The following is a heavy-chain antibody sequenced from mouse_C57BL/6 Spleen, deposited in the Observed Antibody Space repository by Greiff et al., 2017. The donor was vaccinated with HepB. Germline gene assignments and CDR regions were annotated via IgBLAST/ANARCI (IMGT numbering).Heavy chain of an antibody. CDR1: GYTFTSYW. CDR2: IHPNSGRT. V-gene: IGHV1-64*01. J-gene: IGHJ4*01. D-gene: IGHD1-1*02. Sequence: QVQLQQPGAELVKPGASVKLSCKASGYTFTSYWMHWVKQRPGQGLEWIGMIHPNSGRTNYNEKFKSKATLTVDKSSSTAYMQLSSLTSEDSAVYYCAREGGNPYYYAMDYWGQGTSVTVSS. CDR3: AREGGNPYYYAMDY.